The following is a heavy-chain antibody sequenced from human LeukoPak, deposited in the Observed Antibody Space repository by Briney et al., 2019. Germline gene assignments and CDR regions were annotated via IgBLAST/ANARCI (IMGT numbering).Heavy chain of an antibody. V-gene: IGHV3-21*01. CDR1: GFTFSSYS. Sequence: GGSLRLSCAASGFTFSSYSMNWVRQAPGKGLEWVSSISSSSSYIYYADSVKGRFTISRDNAKNSLYLQMNSLRAEGTAVYYCAREGGRYCSGGSCYSSYYYYYYMDVWGKGTTVTISS. CDR3: AREGGRYCSGGSCYSSYYYYYYMDV. CDR2: ISSSSSYI. J-gene: IGHJ6*03. D-gene: IGHD2-15*01.